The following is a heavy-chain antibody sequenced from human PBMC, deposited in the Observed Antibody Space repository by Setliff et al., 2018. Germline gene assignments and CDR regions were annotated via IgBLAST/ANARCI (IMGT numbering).Heavy chain of an antibody. Sequence: SETLSLTCTVSGGSISNSTFYWGWIRQPPGKGLEWIGSINYYGSIFDDGTTYSTYYNPSLKSRATISIDTSKSQFSLKLSSMTAADTALYYCARNPYFLQYSFDLWGRGTLVTVSS. CDR2: INYYGSIFDDGTTYST. CDR3: ARNPYFLQYSFDL. D-gene: IGHD5-12*01. V-gene: IGHV4-39*07. J-gene: IGHJ2*01. CDR1: GGSISNSTFY.